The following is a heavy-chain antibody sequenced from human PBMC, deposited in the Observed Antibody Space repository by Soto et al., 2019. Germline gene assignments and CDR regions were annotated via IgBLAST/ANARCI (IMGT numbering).Heavy chain of an antibody. D-gene: IGHD3-22*01. CDR1: GGSISSDDYY. J-gene: IGHJ1*01. Sequence: LSLTCTVSGGSISSDDYYWSWIRQAPGRGLEWIGYIHSSGSIYYNPSLKSRATMSIDTAGNQFSLKVSSVTVADTAVYYCARDLDGLHDDTSGPFPRPGWGQGTLVTVS. CDR3: ARDLDGLHDDTSGPFPRPG. V-gene: IGHV4-30-4*01. CDR2: IHSSGSI.